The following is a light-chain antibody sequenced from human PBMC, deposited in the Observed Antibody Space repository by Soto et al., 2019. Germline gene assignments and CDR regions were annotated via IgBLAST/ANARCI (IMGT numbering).Light chain of an antibody. Sequence: EIVMMQSPATLSVSPGERATLSCRASQIIANNLAWYQQKPGQAPRLLIYGASTRAPGIPARFSGSGSGTEFTLTISSLQSEDFAVYYCQQYGSSPLTFGGGTKVEIK. CDR3: QQYGSSPLT. CDR1: QIIANN. CDR2: GAS. J-gene: IGKJ4*01. V-gene: IGKV3D-15*02.